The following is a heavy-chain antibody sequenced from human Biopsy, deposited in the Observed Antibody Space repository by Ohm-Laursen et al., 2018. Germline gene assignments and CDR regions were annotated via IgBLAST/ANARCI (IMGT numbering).Heavy chain of an antibody. CDR3: VREPKTGTAEAWYFDL. CDR2: IHSSGST. CDR1: GGSIGSGGYY. J-gene: IGHJ2*01. D-gene: IGHD3-9*01. V-gene: IGHV4-31*03. Sequence: SQTLSLTCSVSGGSIGSGGYYWSWVRQYPGKGLEWIGYIHSSGSTFYKASLESRLAISFDTSNNRISLQLRSVSVADTAVYYCVREPKTGTAEAWYFDLWGRGSPVTVPS.